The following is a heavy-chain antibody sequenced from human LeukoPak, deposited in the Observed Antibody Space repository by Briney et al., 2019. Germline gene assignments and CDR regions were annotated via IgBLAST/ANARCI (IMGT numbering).Heavy chain of an antibody. J-gene: IGHJ3*02. V-gene: IGHV1-69*06. D-gene: IGHD1-26*01. CDR1: GGTFSSYA. CDR2: IIPIFGTA. Sequence: SVKVSCKASGGTFSSYAISWVRQAPGQGLEWMGGIIPIFGTANYAQKFQGRVTITADKSTSTAYMELSGLRSEDTAVYYCARVLGGGSYDGNGAFDIWGQGTMVTVSS. CDR3: ARVLGGGSYDGNGAFDI.